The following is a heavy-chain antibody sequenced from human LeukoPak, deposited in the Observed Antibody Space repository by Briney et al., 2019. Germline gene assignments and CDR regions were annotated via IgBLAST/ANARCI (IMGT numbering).Heavy chain of an antibody. Sequence: GGSLRLSCAASGFRFDDHGMNWVRHAPGKGLEWVSGINWNGGTTGYVDSVKGRFTISRDNAKNSLYLQMNSLRAEDTAVYYCASWGRRYFDYWGQGTLVTVSS. J-gene: IGHJ4*02. CDR3: ASWGRRYFDY. CDR2: INWNGGTT. D-gene: IGHD7-27*01. V-gene: IGHV3-20*04. CDR1: GFRFDDHG.